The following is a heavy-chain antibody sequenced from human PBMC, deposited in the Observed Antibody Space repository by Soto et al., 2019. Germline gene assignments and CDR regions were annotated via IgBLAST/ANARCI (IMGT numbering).Heavy chain of an antibody. J-gene: IGHJ4*02. CDR2: IVVDSGNT. Sequence: QMQLVQSGPEVKKPGTSVKVSCKAAGFTFTGSAVQWVRQARGQRLEWIGWIVVDSGNTNYAQKFKERLTITRDISTNTTYMELSSLRSEDSAVYYCAARVGTTINLTDYWGQGTLVTVSS. CDR3: AARVGTTINLTDY. CDR1: GFTFTGSA. V-gene: IGHV1-58*01. D-gene: IGHD1-26*01.